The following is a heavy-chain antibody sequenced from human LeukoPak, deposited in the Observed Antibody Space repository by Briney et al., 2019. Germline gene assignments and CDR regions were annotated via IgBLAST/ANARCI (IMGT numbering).Heavy chain of an antibody. CDR2: INPNSGGT. CDR3: AKNMGYGDYWYFDL. Sequence: ASVKVSCKASGYTFIDYYIHWVRQAPGEGLAWLRWINPNSGGTNYAQKFQGSVTMTRDTSISTAYMELTRLNSDDTAVYYCAKNMGYGDYWYFDLWGRGTLVTVSS. D-gene: IGHD4-17*01. J-gene: IGHJ2*01. CDR1: GYTFIDYY. V-gene: IGHV1-2*02.